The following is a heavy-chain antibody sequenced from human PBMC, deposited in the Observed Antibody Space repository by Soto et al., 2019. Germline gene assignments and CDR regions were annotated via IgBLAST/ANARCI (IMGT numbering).Heavy chain of an antibody. D-gene: IGHD1-26*01. V-gene: IGHV1-69*06. CDR2: IIPIFGTA. CDR1: GGTFSSYA. CDR3: ARVRADSGSYPLVFFGY. Sequence: ASVKVSCKASGGTFSSYAISWVRQAPGQGLEWMGGIIPIFGTANYAQKFQGRVTITADKSTSTAYMELSSLRSEDTAVYYCARVRADSGSYPLVFFGYWGQGTLVTVSS. J-gene: IGHJ4*02.